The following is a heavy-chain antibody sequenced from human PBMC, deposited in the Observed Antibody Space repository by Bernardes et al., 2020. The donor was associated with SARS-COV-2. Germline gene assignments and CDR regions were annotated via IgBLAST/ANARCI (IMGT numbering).Heavy chain of an antibody. V-gene: IGHV3-23*01. Sequence: GGSLRLSCAASGFTFSSYAMDWVRQAPGKGLKWVSGVSYGGGKTFYADSVKGRFTISRDNSRNTLYLQMNSLRVEDTAVYYCAKRTGGAGGGWADYGGQGIRVTVSA. D-gene: IGHD2-15*01. CDR3: AKRTGGAGGGWADY. J-gene: IGHJ4*02. CDR2: VSYGGGKT. CDR1: GFTFSSYA.